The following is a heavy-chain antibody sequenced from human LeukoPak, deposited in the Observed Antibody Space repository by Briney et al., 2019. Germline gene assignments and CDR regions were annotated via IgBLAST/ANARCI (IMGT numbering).Heavy chain of an antibody. D-gene: IGHD1-26*01. V-gene: IGHV4-61*02. Sequence: SETLSLTCTVSGGSISSGSYYWSWIRQPAGKGLEWIGRIYTSGSTNYNPSLKSRVTISVDTSKNQFSLKLSSVTAADTAVYYCARYYSGSYLRDAFDIWGQGTMVTVSS. CDR3: ARYYSGSYLRDAFDI. CDR2: IYTSGST. J-gene: IGHJ3*02. CDR1: GGSISSGSYY.